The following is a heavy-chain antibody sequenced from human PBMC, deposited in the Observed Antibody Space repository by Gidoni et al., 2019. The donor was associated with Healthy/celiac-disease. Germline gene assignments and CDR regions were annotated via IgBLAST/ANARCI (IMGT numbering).Heavy chain of an antibody. CDR2: IIPIFGTA. Sequence: MGGIIPIFGTANYAQKFQGRVTITADKSTSTAYMELSSLRSEDTAVYYCASAHLVAAAQYFQHWGQGTLVTVSS. V-gene: IGHV1-69*06. J-gene: IGHJ1*01. D-gene: IGHD2-15*01. CDR3: ASAHLVAAAQYFQH.